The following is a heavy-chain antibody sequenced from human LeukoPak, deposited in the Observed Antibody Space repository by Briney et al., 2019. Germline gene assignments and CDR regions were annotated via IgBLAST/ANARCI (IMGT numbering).Heavy chain of an antibody. J-gene: IGHJ4*02. CDR3: ARPDQGGYYDSSAYDY. D-gene: IGHD3-22*01. CDR1: GFTFSVCG. Sequence: GGSLRLSCAASGFTFSVCGMIWASQAPGKGLEWISYISSSSNKIYDAHSVRGRFTISRDNAKNSLYLQMNSLRAEDTAGYYFARPDQGGYYDSSAYDYWGQGTLVTVSS. V-gene: IGHV3-48*01. CDR2: ISSSSNKI.